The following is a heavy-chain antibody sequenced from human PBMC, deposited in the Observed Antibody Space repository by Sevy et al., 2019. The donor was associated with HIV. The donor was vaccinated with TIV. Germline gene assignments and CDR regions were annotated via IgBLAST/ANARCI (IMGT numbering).Heavy chain of an antibody. D-gene: IGHD3-22*01. V-gene: IGHV3-11*01. CDR1: GFTFSDYY. CDR2: ISSSGSTI. J-gene: IGHJ4*02. CDR3: ARDRTYYYDSSGYYFDY. Sequence: GGSLRLSCAASGFTFSDYYMSWIRQAPGKGLEWVSYISSSGSTIYYADSVKGRFTISRDNAKKSLYLQMNSLRAEDTAVYYCARDRTYYYDSSGYYFDYWGQGTLVTVSS.